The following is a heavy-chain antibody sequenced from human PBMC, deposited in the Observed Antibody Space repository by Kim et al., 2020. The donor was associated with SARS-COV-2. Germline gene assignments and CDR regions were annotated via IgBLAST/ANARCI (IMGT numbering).Heavy chain of an antibody. CDR3: ARRERYSSGQHAFDI. D-gene: IGHD6-19*01. V-gene: IGHV3-33*01. CDR2: IWYDGSNK. CDR1: GFTFSSYG. J-gene: IGHJ3*02. Sequence: GGSLRLSCAASGFTFSSYGMHWVRQAPAKGLDWVAVIWYDGSNKYYADSVKGRFTISRDNSKNTLYLQMNSLRAEDTAVYYCARRERYSSGQHAFDIWGQGTMVTVSS.